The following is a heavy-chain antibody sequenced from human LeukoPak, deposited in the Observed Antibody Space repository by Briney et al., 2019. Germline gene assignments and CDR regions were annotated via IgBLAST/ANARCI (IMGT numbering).Heavy chain of an antibody. D-gene: IGHD6-6*01. J-gene: IGHJ4*02. CDR2: IRYDGSNK. CDR3: AKDSGEYSSSSFPFDY. V-gene: IGHV3-30*02. Sequence: GGSLRLSCAASGFTFSSYGMHWVRQAPGKGLEWVAFIRYDGSNKYYADSVKGRFTISRDNSKNTLYLQMNSLRAEDTAVYYCAKDSGEYSSSSFPFDYWGQGTLVTVSS. CDR1: GFTFSSYG.